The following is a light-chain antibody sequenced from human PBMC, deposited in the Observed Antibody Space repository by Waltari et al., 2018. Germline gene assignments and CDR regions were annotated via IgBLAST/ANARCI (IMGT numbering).Light chain of an antibody. Sequence: DIQMTQSPSSLSASVGDRVTLTCRASTNINSYLNWYQQKPGEVPRLLIHGASRLHSGVPSRFSGSESGTDFTLTISSLQPEDFATYYCQQSYFTPWTFGPGTRVEI. J-gene: IGKJ1*01. CDR2: GAS. CDR3: QQSYFTPWT. CDR1: TNINSY. V-gene: IGKV1-39*01.